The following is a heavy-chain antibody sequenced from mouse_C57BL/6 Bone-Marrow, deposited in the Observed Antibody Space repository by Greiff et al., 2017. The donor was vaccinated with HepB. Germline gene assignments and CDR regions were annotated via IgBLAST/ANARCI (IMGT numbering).Heavy chain of an antibody. V-gene: IGHV5-9-1*02. Sequence: EVMLVESGEGLVKPGGSLKLSCAASGFTFSSYAMSWVRQTPEKRLEWVAYISSGGDYIYYADTVKGRFTISRDNARNTLYLQMSSLKSEDTAMYYCTREGARGAYYYGSGDYWGQGTTLTVSS. J-gene: IGHJ2*01. CDR2: ISSGGDYI. CDR3: TREGARGAYYYGSGDY. D-gene: IGHD1-1*01. CDR1: GFTFSSYA.